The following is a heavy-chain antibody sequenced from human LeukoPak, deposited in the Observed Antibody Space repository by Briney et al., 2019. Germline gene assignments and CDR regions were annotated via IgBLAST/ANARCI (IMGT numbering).Heavy chain of an antibody. Sequence: ASVKVSCKASGYTFTSYGISWVRQAPGQGLEWMGWISAYNGNTNYAQKLQGRVTMTTDTSTSTAYMELRSLRSDDTAVYYCARANYYDSSGYYYREGDENYFDYWGQGTLVTVSS. CDR2: ISAYNGNT. CDR1: GYTFTSYG. V-gene: IGHV1-18*01. CDR3: ARANYYDSSGYYYREGDENYFDY. D-gene: IGHD3-22*01. J-gene: IGHJ4*02.